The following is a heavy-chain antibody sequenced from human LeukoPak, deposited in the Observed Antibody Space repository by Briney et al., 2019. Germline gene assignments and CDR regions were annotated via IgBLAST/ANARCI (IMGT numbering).Heavy chain of an antibody. V-gene: IGHV4-4*07. J-gene: IGHJ3*02. CDR2: IYTSGST. D-gene: IGHD2-21*02. CDR3: ARDRSAYCGGDCYEYGAFDI. CDR1: GGSISSYY. Sequence: PSETLSLTCTVSGGSISSYYWSWIRQPAGKGLEWIGRIYTSGSTNYNPSLKSRVTMSVDTSKNQFSLKLSSVTAADTAVYYCARDRSAYCGGDCYEYGAFDIWGQGTMVTVSS.